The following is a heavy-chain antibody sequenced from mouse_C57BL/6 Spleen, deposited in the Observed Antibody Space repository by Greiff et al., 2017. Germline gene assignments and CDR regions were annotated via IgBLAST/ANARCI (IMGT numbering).Heavy chain of an antibody. Sequence: EVKLEESGPGLVKPSQSLSLTCSVTGYSITSGYYWNWIRQFPGNKLEWMGYISYDGSNNYNPSLKNRISITRDTSKNQFFLKLNSVTTEDTATYYCARDYGGGAMDYWGQGTSVTVSS. CDR2: ISYDGSN. CDR3: ARDYGGGAMDY. CDR1: GYSITSGYY. V-gene: IGHV3-6*01. J-gene: IGHJ4*01. D-gene: IGHD1-1*01.